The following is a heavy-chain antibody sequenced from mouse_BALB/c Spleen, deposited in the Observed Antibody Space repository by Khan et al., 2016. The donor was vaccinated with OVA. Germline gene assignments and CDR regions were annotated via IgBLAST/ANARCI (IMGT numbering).Heavy chain of an antibody. CDR2: INPSTDYT. CDR3: VNHGSSSAWFTY. Sequence: VQLQESGAELAKPGASVKMSCKASGYTFTNYWMHWVKQRPGQGLEWLGYINPSTDYTEYNQKFKDKATLTADKSSSTAYIQLTSLTSEDSAHYYFVNHGSSSAWFTYWGQGTLVTVSA. J-gene: IGHJ3*01. D-gene: IGHD1-1*01. V-gene: IGHV1-7*01. CDR1: GYTFTNYW.